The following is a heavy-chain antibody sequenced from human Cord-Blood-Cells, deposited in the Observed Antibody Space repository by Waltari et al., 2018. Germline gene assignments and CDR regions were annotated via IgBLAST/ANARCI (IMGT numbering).Heavy chain of an antibody. J-gene: IGHJ4*02. CDR1: GGTFSTSA. CDR3: ARVYSSGWYYFDY. Sequence: QVQLVQSGAAVKKPGSSVKVSCKASGGTFSTSAISWVRQAPGQGLEWMGGIIPILGIANYAQKFQGRVTITADESTSTAYMELSSLRSEDTAVYYCARVYSSGWYYFDYWGQGTLVTVSS. V-gene: IGHV1-69*04. CDR2: IIPILGIA. D-gene: IGHD6-19*01.